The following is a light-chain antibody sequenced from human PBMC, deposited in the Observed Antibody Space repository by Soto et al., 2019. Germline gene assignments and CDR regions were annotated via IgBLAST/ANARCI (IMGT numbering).Light chain of an antibody. CDR3: TSYTTSSTYV. V-gene: IGLV2-14*01. CDR2: EVS. Sequence: QSALTQPASVSGSPGQSITISCTGTSSDVGNYIYVFWFQQHPGKAPKLIISEVSNRPSGVSSRFSGSKSGNTASLTISGLQAEDEAHYYCTSYTTSSTYVFGTGT. J-gene: IGLJ1*01. CDR1: SSDVGNYIY.